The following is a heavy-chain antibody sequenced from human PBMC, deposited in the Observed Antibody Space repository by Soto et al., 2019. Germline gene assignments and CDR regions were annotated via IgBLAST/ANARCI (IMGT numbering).Heavy chain of an antibody. J-gene: IGHJ4*02. Sequence: GGSVRLSCAASGFTFSSYEMNWVRQAPGKGLEWVSYISSSGSTIYYADSVKGRFTISRDNAKNSLYLQMNSLRAEDTAVYYCARDLAIAAFDYWGQGTQVTVSS. V-gene: IGHV3-48*03. CDR3: ARDLAIAAFDY. CDR2: ISSSGSTI. CDR1: GFTFSSYE. D-gene: IGHD6-13*01.